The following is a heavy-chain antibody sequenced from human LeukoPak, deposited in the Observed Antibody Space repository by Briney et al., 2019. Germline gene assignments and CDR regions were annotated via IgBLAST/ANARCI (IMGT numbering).Heavy chain of an antibody. CDR3: ARFPPYYDFWSGYYEDAFDI. CDR2: IYYSGST. CDR1: GASISSYY. V-gene: IGHV4-59*01. Sequence: NPSETLSLTCTVSGASISSYYWTWIRQPPGKGLEWIGYIYYSGSTNYNPSLKSRVTISVDTSKNQFSLKLSSVTAADTAVYYCARFPPYYDFWSGYYEDAFDIWGQGTMVTVSS. D-gene: IGHD3-3*01. J-gene: IGHJ3*02.